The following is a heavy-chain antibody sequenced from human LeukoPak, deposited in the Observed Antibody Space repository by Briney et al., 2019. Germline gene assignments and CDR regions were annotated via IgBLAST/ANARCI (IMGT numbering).Heavy chain of an antibody. CDR3: AREIGGHVFDI. J-gene: IGHJ3*02. V-gene: IGHV1-46*01. CDR1: GYTFPSYY. D-gene: IGHD4-23*01. CDR2: INPSGGST. Sequence: ASVKVSCKASGYTFPSYYIHWVRQAPGQGLEWMGTINPSGGSTTYAQKFQGRVTMTRDTPTSTVYMELIKLTSEDTAVYYCAREIGGHVFDIWGQGTMVTVSS.